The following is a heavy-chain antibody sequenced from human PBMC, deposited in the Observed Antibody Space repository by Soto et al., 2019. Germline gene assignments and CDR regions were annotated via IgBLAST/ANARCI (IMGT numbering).Heavy chain of an antibody. V-gene: IGHV3-30*18. J-gene: IGHJ5*02. Sequence: QVQLVESGGGVVQPGRSLRLSCAASGFTFSSYGMHWVRQAPGKGLEWVAVISYDGSNKYYADSEKGRFTNSRDNSKNPLYLQMNSLRAEDTAVYYCEKDSGDYVILGWFDPWGQGTLGTVSS. CDR2: ISYDGSNK. CDR3: EKDSGDYVILGWFDP. D-gene: IGHD4-17*01. CDR1: GFTFSSYG.